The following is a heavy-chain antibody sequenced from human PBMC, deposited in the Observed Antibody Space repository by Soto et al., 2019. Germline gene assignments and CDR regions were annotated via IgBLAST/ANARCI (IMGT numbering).Heavy chain of an antibody. V-gene: IGHV1-69*01. CDR2: IIPVFGTA. CDR1: GGTFSGYA. D-gene: IGHD4-17*01. CDR3: ARYTVTTTQYYYYYGMDV. J-gene: IGHJ6*02. Sequence: QVQLVQSGAEVKKPGSSVKISCKASGGTFSGYAISWVRQAPGQGLEWMGGIIPVFGTANYAQKFQGRVTITAEESTSTAYMMLSSLRSEDTAVYYCARYTVTTTQYYYYYGMDVWGQGTTVTVCS.